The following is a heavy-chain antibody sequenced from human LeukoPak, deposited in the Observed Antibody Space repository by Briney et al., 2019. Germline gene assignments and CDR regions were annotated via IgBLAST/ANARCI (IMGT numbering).Heavy chain of an antibody. D-gene: IGHD2/OR15-2a*01. CDR1: GFSLSASGVG. J-gene: IGHJ6*02. Sequence: SGPTLVNPTQTLTLTCTFSGFSLSASGVGLGWIRQPPGEALEWLGVTYWNGDKRYNPSLASRLTITKDTSKNQEVLTLTNMDPVDTATYYCGHRRESFDYHGVDVWGQGTTVTVSS. V-gene: IGHV2-5*01. CDR2: TYWNGDK. CDR3: GHRRESFDYHGVDV.